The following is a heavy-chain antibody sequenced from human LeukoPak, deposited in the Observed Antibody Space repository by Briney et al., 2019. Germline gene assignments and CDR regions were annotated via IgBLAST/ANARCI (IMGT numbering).Heavy chain of an antibody. CDR3: ARHIAVAGGPTLY. Sequence: SETLSLTCTVSGGSISSSSYYWGWIRQPPGKGLEWIGSIYYSGSTYYNPSLKSRVTISVDTSKNQFSLKLSSVTAADTAVYYCARHIAVAGGPTLYWGQGTLVTVSS. CDR1: GGSISSSSYY. D-gene: IGHD6-19*01. CDR2: IYYSGST. V-gene: IGHV4-39*07. J-gene: IGHJ4*02.